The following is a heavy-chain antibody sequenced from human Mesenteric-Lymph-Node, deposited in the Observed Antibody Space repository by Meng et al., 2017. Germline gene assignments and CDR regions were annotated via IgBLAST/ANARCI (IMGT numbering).Heavy chain of an antibody. V-gene: IGHV4-34*01. CDR3: AREGAYGGYIRV. CDR2: INHGGST. J-gene: IGHJ4*02. D-gene: IGHD5-12*01. CDR1: GGSFSANY. Sequence: SETLSLTCGVYGGSFSANYWSWVRQPPGKGLEWVGEINHGGSTNYNPSLKSRVTISVDTSRNQFSLKLSSVTAADTAVYYCAREGAYGGYIRVWGQGTLVTVSS.